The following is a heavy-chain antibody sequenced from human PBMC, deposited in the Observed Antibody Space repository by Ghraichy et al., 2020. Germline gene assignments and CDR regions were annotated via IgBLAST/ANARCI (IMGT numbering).Heavy chain of an antibody. CDR1: GGSISSYY. D-gene: IGHD2-15*01. J-gene: IGHJ4*02. Sequence: SETLALTCTVSGGSISSYYWSWIRQPPGKGLEWIGYIYYSGSTNYNPSLKSRVTISVDTSKNQFSLKLSSVTAADTAVYYCARGEVVWGFDYWGQGTLVTVSS. CDR3: ARGEVVWGFDY. CDR2: IYYSGST. V-gene: IGHV4-59*01.